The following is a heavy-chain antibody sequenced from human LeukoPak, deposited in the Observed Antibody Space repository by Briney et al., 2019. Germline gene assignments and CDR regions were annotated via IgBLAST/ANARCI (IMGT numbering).Heavy chain of an antibody. CDR1: GGTFSSYA. CDR3: ASHGSGPDY. J-gene: IGHJ4*02. D-gene: IGHD3-3*01. CDR2: IIPIFGTA. V-gene: IGHV1-69*05. Sequence: GASVKVSCKASGGTFSSYAISWVRQAPGQGLEWMGGIIPIFGTANYAQKLKGRVTMTTDTSTSTAYMELRSLRSDDTAVYYCASHGSGPDYWGQGTLVTVSS.